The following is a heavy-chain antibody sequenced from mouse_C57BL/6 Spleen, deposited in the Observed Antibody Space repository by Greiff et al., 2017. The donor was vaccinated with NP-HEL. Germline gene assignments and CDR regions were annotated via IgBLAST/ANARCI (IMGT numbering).Heavy chain of an antibody. D-gene: IGHD1-1*01. CDR2: IYPGDGDT. J-gene: IGHJ1*03. CDR3: ARDCNGNDGYFDV. Sequence: QVQLKESGPELVKPGASVKISCKASGYAFSSSWMSWVKQRPGKGLEWIGGIYPGDGDTNYNGKFKGKATLTADKSSSTAYMQLSSLTSEDSAIYFCARDCNGNDGYFDVWGTGTTVTVSS. V-gene: IGHV1-82*01. CDR1: GYAFSSSW.